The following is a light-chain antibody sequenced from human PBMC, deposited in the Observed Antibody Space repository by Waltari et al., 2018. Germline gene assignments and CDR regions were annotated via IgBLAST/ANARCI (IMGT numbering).Light chain of an antibody. CDR2: AAS. CDR1: QVISNW. V-gene: IGKV1-12*01. J-gene: IGKJ1*01. CDR3: QQGASFPPT. Sequence: DIQMTQSPSSVSASVGDRVTIVCRASQVISNWLAWCQQKPGKAPKLLIYAASVLQTGVPSRFSGSGSGTDFTLTITNLQPEDFATYFCQQGASFPPTFGQGTKVEVK.